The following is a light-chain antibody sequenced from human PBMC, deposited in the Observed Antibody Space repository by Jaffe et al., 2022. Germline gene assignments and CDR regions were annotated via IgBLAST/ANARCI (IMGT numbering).Light chain of an antibody. Sequence: EIVMTQSPATLAVSPGERATLSCRASQSVSSNLAWYQQKAGQAPRLLIHGASTRANGVPARFSGSGFGTDFTLTITSLQSEDFAVYYCQQYNNWPPSIFGQGTKVEI. V-gene: IGKV3-15*01. CDR1: QSVSSN. CDR2: GAS. J-gene: IGKJ1*01. CDR3: QQYNNWPPSI.